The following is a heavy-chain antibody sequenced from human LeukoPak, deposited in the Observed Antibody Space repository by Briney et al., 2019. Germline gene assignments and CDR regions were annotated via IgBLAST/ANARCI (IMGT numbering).Heavy chain of an antibody. CDR3: ARAVSSSGWYGPGY. V-gene: IGHV1-2*02. CDR2: INPNSGGT. Sequence: ASVKVSRKASGYTFTGYYMHWVRQAPGQGLEWMGWINPNSGGTNYAQKFQGRVTMTRDTSISTAYMELSRLRSDDTAVYYCARAVSSSGWYGPGYWGQGTLVTVSS. CDR1: GYTFTGYY. J-gene: IGHJ4*02. D-gene: IGHD6-19*01.